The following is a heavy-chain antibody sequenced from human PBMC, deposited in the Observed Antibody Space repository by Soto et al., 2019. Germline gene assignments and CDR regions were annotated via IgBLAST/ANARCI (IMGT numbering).Heavy chain of an antibody. CDR3: ARLPNKSPQN. CDR1: GFTFSSYW. V-gene: IGHV3-74*01. J-gene: IGHJ1*01. Sequence: EVQLVESGGGLVQPGGSLRLSCAASGFTFSSYWMHWVRQAPGKGLVWVSSISTDASSTSYGDSVKGRFTISRDNAKNTLYLQMNGVRAEDTAVYYCARLPNKSPQNWGQGTLVIVSP. CDR2: ISTDASST.